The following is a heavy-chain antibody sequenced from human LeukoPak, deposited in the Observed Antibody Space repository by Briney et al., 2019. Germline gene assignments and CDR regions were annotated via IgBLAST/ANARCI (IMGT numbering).Heavy chain of an antibody. CDR3: ARTYEDDYDILTGTLVDYYGMDV. D-gene: IGHD3-9*01. Sequence: GGSLRLSCAASRLTFWMSWVRQAPGKGLEWVASMKEDGSEIQYVDSVRGRFTISRDNAKNSLWLQMNSLRAEDTAVYYCARTYEDDYDILTGTLVDYYGMDVWGQGTTVTVSS. J-gene: IGHJ6*02. CDR1: RLTFW. V-gene: IGHV3-7*01. CDR2: MKEDGSEI.